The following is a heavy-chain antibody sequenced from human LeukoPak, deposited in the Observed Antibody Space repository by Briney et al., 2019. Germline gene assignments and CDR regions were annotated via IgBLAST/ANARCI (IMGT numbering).Heavy chain of an antibody. V-gene: IGHV3-30*02. Sequence: GGSLRLSCVASRFTFSIYGMHWVRQAPGKGLEWVAYLAYDASLVDYTNSVKGRFTISRDNSKNTLFLQMNSLRPEDTAVYYCAKKGGSWNYFDSWGQGTLVTVSS. CDR2: LAYDASLV. CDR3: AKKGGSWNYFDS. J-gene: IGHJ4*02. D-gene: IGHD6-13*01. CDR1: RFTFSIYG.